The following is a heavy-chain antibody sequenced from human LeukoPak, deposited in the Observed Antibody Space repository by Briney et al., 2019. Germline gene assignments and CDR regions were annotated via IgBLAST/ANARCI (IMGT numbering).Heavy chain of an antibody. J-gene: IGHJ4*02. CDR2: IYYSGST. CDR3: ARASGSYADY. V-gene: IGHV4-39*01. D-gene: IGHD1-26*01. CDR1: VGSISSRSYY. Sequence: SETLSLTCTVSVGSISSRSYYSGWIRKTPCNLLEWIGSIYYSGSTYYNPSLKSRVTISVDTSKNQFSLKLSSVTAADTAVYYCARASGSYADYWGQGTLVTVSS.